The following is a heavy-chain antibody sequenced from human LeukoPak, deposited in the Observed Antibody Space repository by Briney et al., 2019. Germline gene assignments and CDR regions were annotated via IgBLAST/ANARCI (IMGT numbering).Heavy chain of an antibody. V-gene: IGHV4-38-2*02. CDR2: IYQSGTT. Sequence: SETLSLTCTVSGYSISRAYYWGWIRQPPGKGLEWIGSIYQSGTTYYNPSLKSRVTISIDTSQDQFSLKLSSLTAADTAVYYCARHHYDSSGYPLSGFDYWGQGTLVTVSS. D-gene: IGHD3-22*01. CDR1: GYSISRAYY. J-gene: IGHJ4*02. CDR3: ARHHYDSSGYPLSGFDY.